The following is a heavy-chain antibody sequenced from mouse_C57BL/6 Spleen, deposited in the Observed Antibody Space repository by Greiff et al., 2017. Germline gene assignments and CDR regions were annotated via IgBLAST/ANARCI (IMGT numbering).Heavy chain of an antibody. J-gene: IGHJ2*01. CDR1: GFTFSSYG. Sequence: EVMLVESGGDLVKPGGSLKLSCAASGFTFSSYGMSWVRQTPDKRLEWVATISSGGSYTYYPDSVKGRFTIARDNDKNTLYLQMSSLKSEDTAMYYCARLYDYGYFDYWGQGTTLTVSS. D-gene: IGHD2-4*01. V-gene: IGHV5-6*01. CDR2: ISSGGSYT. CDR3: ARLYDYGYFDY.